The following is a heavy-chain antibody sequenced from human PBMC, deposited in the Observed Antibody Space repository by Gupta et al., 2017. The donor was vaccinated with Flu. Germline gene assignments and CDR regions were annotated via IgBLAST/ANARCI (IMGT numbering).Heavy chain of an antibody. CDR2: INWNGGPL. D-gene: IGHD6-6*01. J-gene: IGHJ3*01. V-gene: IGHV3-9*01. CDR3: AKGRTSSSHDAFDF. CDR1: DDYA. Sequence: DDYAMNWVRQVPGKGLEWVSGINWNGGPLGYADSVRGRFTISRDNAKNSLYLQMDSLRSEDTALYHCAKGRTSSSHDAFDFWGQGTMVTVSS.